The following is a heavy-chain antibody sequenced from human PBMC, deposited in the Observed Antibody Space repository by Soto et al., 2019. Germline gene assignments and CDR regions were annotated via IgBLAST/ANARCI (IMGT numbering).Heavy chain of an antibody. Sequence: EVQLVESGGGLIQPGGSLRLSCAASGFTVSSNYMSWVRQAPGKGLEWVSTIYSGGRTFYADSVEGRFTISRDNSKNTLYLQMNSLRVGDTALYYCARDGAMTTYFEYFLYWGQGTLVTVSS. CDR1: GFTVSSNY. D-gene: IGHD4-17*01. CDR3: ARDGAMTTYFEYFLY. V-gene: IGHV3-53*01. CDR2: IYSGGRT. J-gene: IGHJ1*01.